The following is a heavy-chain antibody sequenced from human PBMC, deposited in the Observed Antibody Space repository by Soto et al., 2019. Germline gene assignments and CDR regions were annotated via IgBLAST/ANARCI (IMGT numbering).Heavy chain of an antibody. Sequence: SETLSLTCTVSGGSISSGGYYWSWIRQHPGKGLEWIGYIYYSGSTYYNPSLKSRVTISVDTSKNQFSLKLSSVTAADTAVYYCARALVVPAAIGNWFDPWGQGTLVTVSS. CDR2: IYYSGST. D-gene: IGHD2-2*01. CDR3: ARALVVPAAIGNWFDP. J-gene: IGHJ5*02. V-gene: IGHV4-31*03. CDR1: GGSISSGGYY.